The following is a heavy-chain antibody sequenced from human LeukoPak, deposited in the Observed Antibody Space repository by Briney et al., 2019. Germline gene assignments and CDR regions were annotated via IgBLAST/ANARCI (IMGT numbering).Heavy chain of an antibody. J-gene: IGHJ6*02. Sequence: GGSLRLSCAASGFTFSSYWMSWVRQAPGKGLEWVANIKQDGSEKYYVDSVKGRFTISRDNAKNSLYLQMNSLRAEDTAVYYCAKEATVTTSRSFSYYYYGMDVWGQGTTVTVSS. D-gene: IGHD4-11*01. CDR1: GFTFSSYW. V-gene: IGHV3-7*03. CDR3: AKEATVTTSRSFSYYYYGMDV. CDR2: IKQDGSEK.